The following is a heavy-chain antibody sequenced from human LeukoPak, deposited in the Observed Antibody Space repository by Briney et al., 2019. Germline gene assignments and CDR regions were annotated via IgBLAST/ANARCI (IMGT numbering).Heavy chain of an antibody. Sequence: GGSLRLSCAASGFTFSSYAMSWVRQAPGKGLEWVSAISGSGGSTYYADSVKGRFTISRDNSKNTLYLQMHSLRAEDTAVYYCAKPDVWGSYRYFDYWGQGTLVTVSS. CDR1: GFTFSSYA. CDR3: AKPDVWGSYRYFDY. CDR2: ISGSGGST. D-gene: IGHD3-16*02. J-gene: IGHJ4*02. V-gene: IGHV3-23*01.